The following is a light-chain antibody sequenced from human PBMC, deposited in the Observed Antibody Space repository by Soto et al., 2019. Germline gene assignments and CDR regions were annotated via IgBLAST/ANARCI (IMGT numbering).Light chain of an antibody. CDR3: QQANSFPLT. V-gene: IGKV1-5*03. CDR2: KAS. Sequence: EIQMTQSPSTLAASVGDRVTITCRASQSISTWLAWYQQTPGKAPKVLIYKASSLESGVPPRFSGGGSGTDFTLTISSLQPEDFATYYCQQANSFPLTFGGGTKGDIK. J-gene: IGKJ4*01. CDR1: QSISTW.